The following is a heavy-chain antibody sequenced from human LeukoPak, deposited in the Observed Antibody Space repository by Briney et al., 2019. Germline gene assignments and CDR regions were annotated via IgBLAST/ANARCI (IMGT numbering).Heavy chain of an antibody. CDR2: ISYSGSNM. J-gene: IGHJ4*02. Sequence: GGSLRLSCAASGFTFSSYEMNWVRQAPGKGLEWVSYISYSGSNMYYADSVKGRFTISRDNTKNSLYLQMHSLRAEDTAVYYCARVEGIIDYWGQGTLVTVSS. V-gene: IGHV3-48*03. D-gene: IGHD3-16*02. CDR1: GFTFSSYE. CDR3: ARVEGIIDY.